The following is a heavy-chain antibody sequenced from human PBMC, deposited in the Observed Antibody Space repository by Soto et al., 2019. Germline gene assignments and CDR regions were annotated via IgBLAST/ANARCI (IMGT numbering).Heavy chain of an antibody. Sequence: EVQLVESGGGMVKPGGSLRLSCEAAGFDFSNAWMTWVRQAPGKGLEWVGRIKIKTDGETREYAEAVKGRFTISRDDSKNTMYLQMDSLKTAHTALNYCTTSVGGYSDNWGQGTLVTVSS. CDR1: GFDFSNAW. CDR2: IKIKTDGETR. V-gene: IGHV3-15*01. J-gene: IGHJ4*02. CDR3: TTSVGGYSDN.